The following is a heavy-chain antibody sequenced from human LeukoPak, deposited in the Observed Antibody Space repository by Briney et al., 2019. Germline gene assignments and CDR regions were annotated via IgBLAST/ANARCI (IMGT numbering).Heavy chain of an antibody. V-gene: IGHV4-4*02. CDR1: GGSISSSNW. D-gene: IGHD4-17*01. Sequence: PSETLSLTCAVSGGSISSSNWWSWVRQPPGKGLEWIGEIYHSGSTNYNPSLKSRVTISVDKSKNQFSLKLSSVTAADTAVYYCARVDYASRWGRVIKGEYYFDHWGQGTLVTVSS. CDR3: ARVDYASRWGRVIKGEYYFDH. CDR2: IYHSGST. J-gene: IGHJ4*02.